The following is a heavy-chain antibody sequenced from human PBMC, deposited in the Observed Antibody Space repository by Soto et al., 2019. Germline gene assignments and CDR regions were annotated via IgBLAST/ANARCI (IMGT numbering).Heavy chain of an antibody. D-gene: IGHD3-10*01. J-gene: IGHJ4*02. CDR2: ISGGGDTT. CDR1: GFTFNNYA. CDR3: EKGRDGSGSLTPRVDF. Sequence: EVQLLESGGGLVQPGGSLRLSCAASGFTFNNYAMTWVRQAPRKGLEWVSAISGGGDTTSYADSVKGRFTVSRDGSKNTLYLPMSSLRAEDTALYYWEKGRDGSGSLTPRVDFWGQGTLVTGSA. V-gene: IGHV3-23*01.